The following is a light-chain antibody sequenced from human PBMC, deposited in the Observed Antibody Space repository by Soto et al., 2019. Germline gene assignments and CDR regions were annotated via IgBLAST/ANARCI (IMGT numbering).Light chain of an antibody. V-gene: IGLV7-46*01. CDR1: TGVVTIGHY. Sequence: QAVVTQETSLTVSPGGTVTLTCGSSTGVVTIGHYPYWFQQKPGQAPKTLIYETSNKHSWTPARFSGSLLGGKAALTLSGAQPADEAEYYCLLSYSGPRVFGVRTKLTVL. CDR3: LLSYSGPRV. J-gene: IGLJ2*01. CDR2: ETS.